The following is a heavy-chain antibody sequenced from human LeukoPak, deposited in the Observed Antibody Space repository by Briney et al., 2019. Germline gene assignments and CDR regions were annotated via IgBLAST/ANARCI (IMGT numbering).Heavy chain of an antibody. CDR2: ISWNSGSI. Sequence: GGSLRLSCAASGFTFDDYAMHWVRQAPGKGLEWVSGISWNSGSIGYADSVKGRFTISRDNAKNSLYLQMNSLRAEDTAVYYCARLRYCSSTSCSDAEGWFDPWGQGTLVTVSS. D-gene: IGHD2-2*01. CDR3: ARLRYCSSTSCSDAEGWFDP. J-gene: IGHJ5*02. V-gene: IGHV3-9*01. CDR1: GFTFDDYA.